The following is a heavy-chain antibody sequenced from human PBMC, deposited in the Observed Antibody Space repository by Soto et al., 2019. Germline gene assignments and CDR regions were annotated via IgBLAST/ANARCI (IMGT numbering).Heavy chain of an antibody. V-gene: IGHV4-59*01. J-gene: IGHJ6*03. CDR1: GGSISSYY. Sequence: SETLSLTCTVSGGSISSYYWSWIRQPPGKGLEWIGYIYYSGSTNYNPSLKSRLTIAVDTSQNQFSLKLSSVTAADTAVYYCARGVSGILTGYFNPYYYYYMDVWGKGTTVTVSS. CDR2: IYYSGST. CDR3: ARGVSGILTGYFNPYYYYYMDV. D-gene: IGHD3-9*01.